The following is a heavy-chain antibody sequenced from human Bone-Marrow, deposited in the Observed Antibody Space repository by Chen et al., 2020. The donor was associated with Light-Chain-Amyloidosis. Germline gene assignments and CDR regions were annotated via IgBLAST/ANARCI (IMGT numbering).Heavy chain of an antibody. J-gene: IGHJ3*02. D-gene: IGHD6-6*01. Sequence: EVQLVESGGGLVQPGRSLRLSCAASGFTFDDYAMHWVRQAPGKGLEWVSGISWNSGSIGYADSVKGRFTISRDNAKNSLYLQMNSLRAEDMALYYCAKDPLHSSSGAFDIWGQGTMATVSS. V-gene: IGHV3-9*03. CDR2: ISWNSGSI. CDR3: AKDPLHSSSGAFDI. CDR1: GFTFDDYA.